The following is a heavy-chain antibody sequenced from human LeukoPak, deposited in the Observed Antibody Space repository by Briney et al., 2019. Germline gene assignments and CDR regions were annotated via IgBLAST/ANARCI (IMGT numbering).Heavy chain of an antibody. CDR2: INPNSGGT. CDR1: GYTFTSYY. CDR3: ARVGSGSPNYYYYGMDV. V-gene: IGHV1-2*02. J-gene: IGHJ6*02. Sequence: ASVKVSCKASGYTFTSYYMHWVRQAPGQGLEWMGWINPNSGGTNYAQKFQGRVTMTRDTSISTAYMELSRLRSDDTAVYYCARVGSGSPNYYYYGMDVWGQGTTVTVSS. D-gene: IGHD3-10*01.